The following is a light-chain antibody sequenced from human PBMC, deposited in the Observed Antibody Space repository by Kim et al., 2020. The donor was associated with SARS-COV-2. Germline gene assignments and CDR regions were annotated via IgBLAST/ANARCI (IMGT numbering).Light chain of an antibody. CDR2: QDS. J-gene: IGLJ2*01. Sequence: SYELTQPPSVSVSPGQTASITCSGDKLGDKYACWYQQKPGQSPVLVIYQDSKRPSGIPEQFSGSNSGNTATLTISGTQAMDEADYYCQAWDSSLVVFGGGTQLTVL. CDR3: QAWDSSLVV. CDR1: KLGDKY. V-gene: IGLV3-1*01.